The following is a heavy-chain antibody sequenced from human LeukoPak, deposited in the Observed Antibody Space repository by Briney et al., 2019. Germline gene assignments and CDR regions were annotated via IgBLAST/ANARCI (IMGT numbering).Heavy chain of an antibody. CDR3: ARLPVLIMGGYSSVPYYFDY. V-gene: IGHV4-59*01. CDR1: GGSISSYY. J-gene: IGHJ4*02. D-gene: IGHD6-19*01. CDR2: IYYSGST. Sequence: SETLSLTCTVSGGSISSYYWSWIRQPPGKGLEWIGYIYYSGSTNYNPSLKSRVTISVDTSKNQFSLKLSSVTAADTAVYYCARLPVLIMGGYSSVPYYFDYWGQGTLVTVSS.